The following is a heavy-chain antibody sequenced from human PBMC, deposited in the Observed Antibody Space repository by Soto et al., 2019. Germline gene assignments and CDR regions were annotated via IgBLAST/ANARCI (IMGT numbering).Heavy chain of an antibody. V-gene: IGHV1-69*06. Sequence: SVKVSCKASGGTFSSYAISWVRQAPGQGIEWMGGIIPIFGTANYAQKFQGRVTITADKSTSTAYMELSSLRSEDTAVYYCATDLLWNYAHDAFDIWGQGTMVTVSS. CDR1: GGTFSSYA. J-gene: IGHJ3*02. CDR2: IIPIFGTA. CDR3: ATDLLWNYAHDAFDI. D-gene: IGHD1-7*01.